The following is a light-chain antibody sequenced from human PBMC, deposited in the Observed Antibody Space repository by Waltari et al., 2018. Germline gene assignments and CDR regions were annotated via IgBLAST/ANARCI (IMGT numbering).Light chain of an antibody. V-gene: IGKV1-39*01. CDR1: RTASDF. CDR2: AAS. CDR3: QQSYNTPWT. Sequence: DIQMTQSPSSLAASVGDRVTITCRASRTASDFLNWYQQNPGSAPKLLIYAASTLQSGVPSRFKGSGSGTDFTLTINSLQPEDFATYYCQQSYNTPWTFGQGTRVEIK. J-gene: IGKJ1*01.